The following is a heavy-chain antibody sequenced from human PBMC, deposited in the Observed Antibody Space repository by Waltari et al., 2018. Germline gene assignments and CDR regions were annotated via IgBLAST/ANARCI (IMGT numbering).Heavy chain of an antibody. J-gene: IGHJ4*02. CDR3: ARGDIVLMVYAPTYFDY. V-gene: IGHV3-21*01. D-gene: IGHD2-8*01. CDR2: ISSSSSYI. CDR1: GFTFSSYS. Sequence: EVQLVESGGGLVKPGGSLRLSCAASGFTFSSYSMNWVRQAPGKGLEWVSSISSSSSYIYYADSVKGRFTIARDNAKNSLYLQMNSLRAEDTAVYYCARGDIVLMVYAPTYFDYWGQGTLVIVSS.